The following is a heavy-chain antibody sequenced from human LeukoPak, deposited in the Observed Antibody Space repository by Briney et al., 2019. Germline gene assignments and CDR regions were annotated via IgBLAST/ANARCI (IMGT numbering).Heavy chain of an antibody. CDR3: ARHGGGSYLYYIDY. D-gene: IGHD1-26*01. Sequence: SETLSLTCTVSGGSISSSSYYWGWIRQPPGKGLEWIGSIYYSGSTYYNPSLKSRVTISVDTSKNQFSVKLSSVTAADTSVYYCARHGGGSYLYYIDYWGQGTLVTVSS. J-gene: IGHJ4*02. CDR1: GGSISSSSYY. CDR2: IYYSGST. V-gene: IGHV4-39*01.